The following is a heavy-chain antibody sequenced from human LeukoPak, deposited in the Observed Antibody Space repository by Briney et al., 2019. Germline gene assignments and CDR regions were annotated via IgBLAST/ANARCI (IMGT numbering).Heavy chain of an antibody. V-gene: IGHV3-23*01. Sequence: PGGSLRLSCAASGFTFSSYAMSGVRQAPGRGLEWVSAISGSGGSTYYADSVKGRFTISRDNSKNTLYLQMNSLRAEDTAVYYCAKDGSGYYDSRGYYQRYYYYYGMDVWGQGTTVTVSS. CDR3: AKDGSGYYDSRGYYQRYYYYYGMDV. CDR1: GFTFSSYA. D-gene: IGHD3-22*01. CDR2: ISGSGGST. J-gene: IGHJ6*02.